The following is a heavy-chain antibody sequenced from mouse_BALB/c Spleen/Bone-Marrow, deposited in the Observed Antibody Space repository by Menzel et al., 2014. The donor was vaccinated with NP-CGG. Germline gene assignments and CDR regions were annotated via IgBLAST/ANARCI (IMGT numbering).Heavy chain of an antibody. CDR1: GFTFRDYY. J-gene: IGHJ3*01. Sequence: EVNVVESGGGLVKPGGSLKLSCAASGFTFRDYYMYWVRQTPEKRLEWVATISDGGTYTYYSASVKGRCTISRDKAKNNLYLQMNNLTSEDTAMYRCVRDGDYRYAWFAYWGQGTLVTVSA. CDR3: VRDGDYRYAWFAY. D-gene: IGHD2-14*01. V-gene: IGHV5-4*02. CDR2: ISDGGTYT.